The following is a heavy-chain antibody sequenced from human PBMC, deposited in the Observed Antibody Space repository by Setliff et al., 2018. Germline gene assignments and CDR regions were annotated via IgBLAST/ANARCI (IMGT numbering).Heavy chain of an antibody. D-gene: IGHD1-26*01. CDR2: IKQDGSEK. CDR1: GFTFSRYW. V-gene: IGHV3-7*01. CDR3: ARDRGSGSYFLRYLDY. Sequence: PGGSLRLSCAASGFTFSRYWMSWVRQAPGKGLEWVANIKQDGSEKYYVDSVKGRFTISRDNAKNSLYLQMNSLRAEDTAVYYCARDRGSGSYFLRYLDYWGQGTLVTVSS. J-gene: IGHJ4*02.